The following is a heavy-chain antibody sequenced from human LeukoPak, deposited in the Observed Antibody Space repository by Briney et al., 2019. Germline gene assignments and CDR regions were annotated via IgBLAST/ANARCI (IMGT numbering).Heavy chain of an antibody. CDR1: GFTFSRHG. Sequence: GRSLRLSCAPSGFTFSRHGMHWVRQAPGKGLDWVAIISNDGSRKYYAHSVEGRFTISRDNSKNTLYLQMDSLRAEDTAVYYCARDRAWNYFDYWGQGTLVTVSS. CDR3: ARDRAWNYFDY. D-gene: IGHD3-3*01. CDR2: ISNDGSRK. J-gene: IGHJ4*02. V-gene: IGHV3-30*03.